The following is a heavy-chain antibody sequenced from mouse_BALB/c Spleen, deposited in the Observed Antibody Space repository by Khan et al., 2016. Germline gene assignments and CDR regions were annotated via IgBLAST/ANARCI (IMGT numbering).Heavy chain of an antibody. Sequence: VQLKQSGADLVKSGASVKLSCTASGFNIKDYYIHWVKQRPEQGLEWIGWIDPENGDTEYVPEFQGKATMTADTSPNTAYLQLSSLTSEDTAVYYCNAGVMTTGAWFVYWGLGTLVTVSA. CDR2: IDPENGDT. V-gene: IGHV14-4*02. CDR3: NAGVMTTGAWFVY. CDR1: GFNIKDYY. J-gene: IGHJ3*01. D-gene: IGHD2-4*01.